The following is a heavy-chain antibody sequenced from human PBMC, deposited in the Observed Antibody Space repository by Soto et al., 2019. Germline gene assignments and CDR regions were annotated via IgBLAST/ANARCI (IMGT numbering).Heavy chain of an antibody. CDR2: ISYDGSNK. V-gene: IGHV3-30*18. D-gene: IGHD1-7*01. J-gene: IGHJ4*02. CDR1: GFTVSSYG. Sequence: LRLSCAASGFTVSSYGIHWVRHAPGKGLEWVAVISYDGSNKYYADSVKGRFTISRDNSKNTLYLQMNSLRAEDTAVYYCAKDRRLELNYFDYWGQGTLVTVS. CDR3: AKDRRLELNYFDY.